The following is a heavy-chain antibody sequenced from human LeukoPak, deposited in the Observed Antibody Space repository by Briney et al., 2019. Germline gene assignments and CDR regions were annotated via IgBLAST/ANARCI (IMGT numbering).Heavy chain of an antibody. D-gene: IGHD3-10*01. CDR2: INPKSGGT. V-gene: IGHV1-2*02. J-gene: IGHJ4*02. Sequence: ASVTVSCKASGYTFTDCYMHWVRQAPGQGLEWMGWINPKSGGTKYAQKFQGRVTMARDTSISTAYMELSSLTSDDAAVYYCTRGSPLSGATRSPFDHWGQGTLVTVSS. CDR3: TRGSPLSGATRSPFDH. CDR1: GYTFTDCY.